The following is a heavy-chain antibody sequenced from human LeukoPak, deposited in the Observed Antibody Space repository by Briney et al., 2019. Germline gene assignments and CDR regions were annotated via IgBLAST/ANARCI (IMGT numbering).Heavy chain of an antibody. CDR2: ISGGGGST. Sequence: GGSLRLSCAASGFTFSNYAMSWVRQAPGKGLEWVSAISGGGGSTNYADSVQGRFTISRDNSKNTLYLQMNSLRAEDTAVYYCAKRVQGATYYYYYGMDVWGQGTTVTVSS. V-gene: IGHV3-23*01. CDR1: GFTFSNYA. J-gene: IGHJ6*02. CDR3: AKRVQGATYYYYYGMDV. D-gene: IGHD1-26*01.